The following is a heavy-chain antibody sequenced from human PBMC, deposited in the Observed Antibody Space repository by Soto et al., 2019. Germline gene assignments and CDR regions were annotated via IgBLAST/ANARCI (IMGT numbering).Heavy chain of an antibody. Sequence: SSETLSLTCTVSGGSISSYYWSWIRQPPGKGLEWIGYIYYSGSTNYNPSLKSRVTISVDTSKNQFSLKLSSVTAADTAVYYCAGINSSGYYIFDYWGQGTLVTVSS. CDR2: IYYSGST. CDR1: GGSISSYY. D-gene: IGHD3-22*01. V-gene: IGHV4-59*01. J-gene: IGHJ4*02. CDR3: AGINSSGYYIFDY.